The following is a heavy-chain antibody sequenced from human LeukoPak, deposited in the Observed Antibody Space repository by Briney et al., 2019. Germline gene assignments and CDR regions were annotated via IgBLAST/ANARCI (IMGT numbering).Heavy chain of an antibody. Sequence: ASVKVSCKASGYTFTGYYMHWVRQAPGQGLEWMGWINPNSGGTNYAQKFQGRVTMTRDTSISTAYMELSRLRSDDTAVYYCARDLASDFWSGYYTPSPFDYWGQGTLVTVSS. CDR1: GYTFTGYY. J-gene: IGHJ4*02. CDR3: ARDLASDFWSGYYTPSPFDY. CDR2: INPNSGGT. D-gene: IGHD3-3*01. V-gene: IGHV1-2*02.